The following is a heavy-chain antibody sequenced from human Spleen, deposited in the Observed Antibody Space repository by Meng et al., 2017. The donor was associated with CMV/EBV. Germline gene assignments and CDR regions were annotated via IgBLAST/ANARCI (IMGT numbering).Heavy chain of an antibody. CDR3: ARDHDWGADY. CDR1: GYTLNIYD. V-gene: IGHV1-8*01. J-gene: IGHJ4*02. D-gene: IGHD3-16*01. Sequence: ASVKVSCKASGYTLNIYDIIWLRQATGQGPEWMAWTNPKSGNTGYAQKFQGRVTMTRNTSISTAYMELSSLRSEDTAVYYCARDHDWGADYWGQGTLVTVSS. CDR2: TNPKSGNT.